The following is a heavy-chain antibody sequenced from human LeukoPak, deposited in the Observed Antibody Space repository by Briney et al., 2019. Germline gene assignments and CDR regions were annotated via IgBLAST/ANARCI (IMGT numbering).Heavy chain of an antibody. Sequence: GGSPRISCAASGFNFSPCAMTWVRQAPGKGLEWVSTITAVTTHIYYADSVKGRFTPSRDDAKTSLYLQLSRLRTQDTAVYYRARDGNGWSRDYWGQGTLVTVSS. D-gene: IGHD6-19*01. CDR3: ARDGNGWSRDY. J-gene: IGHJ4*02. CDR2: ITAVTTHI. CDR1: GFNFSPCA. V-gene: IGHV3-21*01.